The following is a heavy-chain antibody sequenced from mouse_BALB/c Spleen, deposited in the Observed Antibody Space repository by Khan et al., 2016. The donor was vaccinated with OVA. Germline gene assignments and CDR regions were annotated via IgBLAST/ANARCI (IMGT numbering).Heavy chain of an antibody. D-gene: IGHD2-3*01. Sequence: EVKLEVSGPGLVKPSQSLSLTCTVTGYSITSDYAWNWIRQFPENKLEWMGYISYSGNTNYNPSLKSRISITRDTSKNQFFLQLNSVTTEDTATYDCARVDGGDFDYWGQGTTLTVSS. V-gene: IGHV3-2*02. J-gene: IGHJ2*01. CDR2: ISYSGNT. CDR1: GYSITSDYA. CDR3: ARVDGGDFDY.